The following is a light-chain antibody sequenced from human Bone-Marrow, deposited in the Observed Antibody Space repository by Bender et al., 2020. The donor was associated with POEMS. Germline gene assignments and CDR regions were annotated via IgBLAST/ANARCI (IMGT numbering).Light chain of an antibody. CDR3: SSYTV. Sequence: QSALTQPASVSGSPGQSITISCTGTSSDVGGYNYVSWYQQHPGKAPKLMIYEVSNRPSGVSNPCTGSTWGNTASLTISGLQAEDEANYYCSSYTVFGGGTKLAVL. CDR1: SSDVGGYNY. J-gene: IGLJ2*01. CDR2: EVS. V-gene: IGLV2-14*01.